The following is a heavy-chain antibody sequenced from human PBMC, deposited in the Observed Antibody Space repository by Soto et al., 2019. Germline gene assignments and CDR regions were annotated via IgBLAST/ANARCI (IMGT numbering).Heavy chain of an antibody. CDR3: AREGRGEGSASED. CDR1: GHSFTSHL. CDR2: INPTGGST. J-gene: IGHJ4*02. V-gene: IGHV1-46*01. D-gene: IGHD1-26*01. Sequence: QVQVEQSGAEVKKPGASVKISCKASGHSFTSHLIHWVRQAPGQGLEWMGVINPTGGSTNYAQKFQGRGTMTRDTSTSTVYMELSNLRSEDTAVYYCAREGRGEGSASEDWGQGTLVTVSS.